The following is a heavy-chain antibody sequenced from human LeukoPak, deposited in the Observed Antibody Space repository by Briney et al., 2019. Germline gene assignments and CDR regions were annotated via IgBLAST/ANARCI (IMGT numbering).Heavy chain of an antibody. Sequence: AGGSLKLSCAVSGFTFSSYWMTWLRQAPGKGLEWVGNIKQDGSEKYYVDYVKGRFTISTDNAKNSLYLQMNSLRAEDTAVYDCARDTGGGYSCYDCWGQGTLVTVSS. V-gene: IGHV3-7*01. D-gene: IGHD5-18*01. J-gene: IGHJ4*02. CDR3: ARDTGGGYSCYDC. CDR1: GFTFSSYW. CDR2: IKQDGSEK.